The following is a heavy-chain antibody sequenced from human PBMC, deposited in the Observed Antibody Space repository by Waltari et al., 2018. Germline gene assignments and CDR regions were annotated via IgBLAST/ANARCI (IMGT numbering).Heavy chain of an antibody. CDR2: IYYSGST. V-gene: IGHV4-39*01. CDR1: GGSISSSSYY. CDR3: ASLYYYGSGSSLGDAFDI. D-gene: IGHD3-10*01. Sequence: QLQLQESGPGLVKPSETLSLTCTVSGGSISSSSYYWGWIRQPPGKGLEWIGSIYYSGSTYYTPSLKSRVTISVDTSKNQFSLKLSSVTAADTAVYYCASLYYYGSGSSLGDAFDIWGQGTMVTVSS. J-gene: IGHJ3*02.